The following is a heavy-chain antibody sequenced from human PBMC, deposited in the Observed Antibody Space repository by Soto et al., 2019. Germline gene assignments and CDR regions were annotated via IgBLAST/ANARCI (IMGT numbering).Heavy chain of an antibody. J-gene: IGHJ1*01. Sequence: SETLSLTCTVSGGSVSSGSYYWSWIRQPPGKGLEWIGYIYYSGSTNYNPSLKSRVTISVDTSKNQFSLKLSSVTAADTAVYYCARDLSGSAEYFQHWGQGTLVTVSS. D-gene: IGHD1-26*01. CDR2: IYYSGST. CDR3: ARDLSGSAEYFQH. V-gene: IGHV4-61*01. CDR1: GGSVSSGSYY.